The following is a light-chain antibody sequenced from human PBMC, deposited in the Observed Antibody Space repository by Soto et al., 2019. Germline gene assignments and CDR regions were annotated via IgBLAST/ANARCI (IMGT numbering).Light chain of an antibody. V-gene: IGLV2-14*01. CDR3: GSYTSTDTPFV. CDR1: STDVGGYNY. Sequence: SALAQPSSVSGSPGQSITISCTGTSTDVGGYNYVSWYQHHPGKGPKLIIYEVNNRPSGVSNRFSGSKSGNKASLTISNLEADDESDYYCGSYTSTDTPFVFGTGTKLTVL. CDR2: EVN. J-gene: IGLJ1*01.